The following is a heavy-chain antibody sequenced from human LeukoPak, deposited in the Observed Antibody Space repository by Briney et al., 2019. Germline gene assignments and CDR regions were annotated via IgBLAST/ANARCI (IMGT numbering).Heavy chain of an antibody. CDR1: GGTINTSG. V-gene: IGHV1-69*06. CDR3: ARTGYYDSTGHTPTYYFQF. D-gene: IGHD3-22*01. J-gene: IGHJ4*02. Sequence: SVKVSCKTFGGTINTSGFSWVRQAPGQGLEWMGRIVPIFGPTDYAQKFQDRVTITADKSTHTAYMELRGLTSADTAVYYCARTGYYDSTGHTPTYYFQFWGQGTQVTVSS. CDR2: IVPIFGPT.